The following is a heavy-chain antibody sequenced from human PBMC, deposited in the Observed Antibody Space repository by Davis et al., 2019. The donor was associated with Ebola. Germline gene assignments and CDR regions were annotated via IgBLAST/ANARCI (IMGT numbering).Heavy chain of an antibody. CDR3: ARVGTTYYDFWSGYSEPYGMDV. V-gene: IGHV4-59*01. Sequence: SEPLSLTFAVHGGSFSGYYWRWTRQLPGKGLEWFGYIYYSGSTNYNPSLKSRVTISVDTSKNQFPLKLRSVTAAETAVYYCARVGTTYYDFWSGYSEPYGMDVWGQGTTVTVSS. CDR1: GGSFSGYY. J-gene: IGHJ6*02. CDR2: IYYSGST. D-gene: IGHD3-3*01.